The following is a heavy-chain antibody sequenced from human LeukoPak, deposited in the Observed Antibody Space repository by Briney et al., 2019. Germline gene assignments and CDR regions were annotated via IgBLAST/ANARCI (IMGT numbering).Heavy chain of an antibody. CDR2: ISYDGSNK. Sequence: GGSLRLSCAASGFTFSSYGMHWVRQAPGKGLEWVAVISYDGSNKYYADSVKGRFTISRDNSKNTLYLQMNSLRAEDTAVYYCAKVDSGSYWAWDQPDYWGQGTLVTVSS. CDR1: GFTFSSYG. D-gene: IGHD1-26*01. CDR3: AKVDSGSYWAWDQPDY. J-gene: IGHJ4*02. V-gene: IGHV3-30*18.